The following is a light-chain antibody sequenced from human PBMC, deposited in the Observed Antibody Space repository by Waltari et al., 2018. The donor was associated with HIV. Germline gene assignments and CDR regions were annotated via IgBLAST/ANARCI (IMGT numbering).Light chain of an antibody. V-gene: IGLV3-21*04. CDR2: YDG. CDR3: QVWDRSGVFV. Sequence: SYVLTQPPSVSVAPGKTARITCGGDDIETKSVHWYRQRPGQAPVLAIYYDGERPSGIPERFSGSNSGDTATLTISRVEVGDEADYYCQVWDRSGVFVFGPGTKVTVL. CDR1: DIETKS. J-gene: IGLJ1*01.